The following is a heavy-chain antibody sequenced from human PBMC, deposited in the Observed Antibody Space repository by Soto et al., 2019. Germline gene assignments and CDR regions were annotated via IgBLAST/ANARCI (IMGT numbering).Heavy chain of an antibody. CDR3: AKLPSYSSGWYYFDY. D-gene: IGHD6-19*01. V-gene: IGHV3-30*18. CDR2: ISYDGSNK. Sequence: QVQLVESGGGVVQPGRSLRLSCAASGFTFSSYGMHWVRQAPGKGLEWVAVISYDGSNKYYADSVKGRFTISRDNSKNPLYLQMNSLRAEDTAVYYCAKLPSYSSGWYYFDYWGQGTLVTVSS. J-gene: IGHJ4*02. CDR1: GFTFSSYG.